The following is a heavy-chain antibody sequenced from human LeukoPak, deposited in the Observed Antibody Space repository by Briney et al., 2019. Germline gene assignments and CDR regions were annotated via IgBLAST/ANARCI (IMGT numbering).Heavy chain of an antibody. CDR1: GYTFTGYY. V-gene: IGHV1-2*02. D-gene: IGHD2-21*02. J-gene: IGHJ4*02. CDR3: ARDDLVVVTAIGGD. CDR2: INPNSGGT. Sequence: GASVKVSCKASGYTFTGYYMHWVRQAPGQGLEWMGWINPNSGGTNYAQKFQGRVTMTRDTSISTAYMELSRLRSDDTAVYYCARDDLVVVTAIGGDWGQGTLVTVSS.